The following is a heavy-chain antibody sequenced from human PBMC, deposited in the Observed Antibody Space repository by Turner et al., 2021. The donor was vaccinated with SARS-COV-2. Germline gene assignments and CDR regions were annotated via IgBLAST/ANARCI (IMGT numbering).Heavy chain of an antibody. CDR1: GFTFDDYA. CDR3: ARPLGGNYYRGLEY. J-gene: IGHJ4*02. D-gene: IGHD1-26*01. CDR2: ISYDGTNK. Sequence: VQLVESGGGLVQPGRSLRLSCAASGFTFDDYAMHWVRQAPRKGLELVAVISYDGTNKYYADSVKGRFTFSRDDSKNTLYLQMNSLRTEDTAVYYCARPLGGNYYRGLEYWGQGTLVTVSS. V-gene: IGHV3-30-3*01.